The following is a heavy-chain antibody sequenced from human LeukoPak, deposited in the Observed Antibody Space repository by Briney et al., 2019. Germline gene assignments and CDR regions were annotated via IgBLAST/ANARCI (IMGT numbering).Heavy chain of an antibody. CDR3: ARDGSGNYYYFDY. D-gene: IGHD3-10*01. Sequence: ASVKVSCKASGYTFTGYYIHWVRQAPGQGLEWMGRIIPNSGGTNYAQKFQGRVTMTRDTSISIAYMELSRLRSDDTAVYYCARDGSGNYYYFDYWGQGTLVTVSS. J-gene: IGHJ4*02. CDR1: GYTFTGYY. CDR2: IIPNSGGT. V-gene: IGHV1-2*06.